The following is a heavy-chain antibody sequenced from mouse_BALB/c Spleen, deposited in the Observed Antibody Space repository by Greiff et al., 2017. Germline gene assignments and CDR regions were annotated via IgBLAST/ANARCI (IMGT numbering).Heavy chain of an antibody. J-gene: IGHJ1*01. CDR1: GYTFTSYV. V-gene: IGHV1-14*01. CDR2: INPYNDGT. Sequence: EVQLQQSGPELVKPGASVKMSCKASGYTFTSYVMHWVKQKPGQGLEWIGYINPYNDGTKYNEKFKGKATLTSDKSSSTAYMELSSLTSEDSAVYYCAREGDGYDWYFDVWGAGTTVTVSS. CDR3: AREGDGYDWYFDV. D-gene: IGHD2-2*01.